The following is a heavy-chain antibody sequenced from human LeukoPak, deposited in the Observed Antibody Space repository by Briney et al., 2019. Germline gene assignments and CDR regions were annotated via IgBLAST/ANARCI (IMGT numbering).Heavy chain of an antibody. J-gene: IGHJ4*02. D-gene: IGHD6-19*01. CDR1: GYTFTGYY. CDR2: INPNSGGT. V-gene: IGHV1-2*02. Sequence: ASVKVSCKASGYTFTGYYMHWVRQAPGQGLEWMGWINPNSGGTNYAQKFQGRVTMTRDTSISTAYMELSRLRSDDTAVYYCARDRRVAVAGYDYWGQGTLVTVSP. CDR3: ARDRRVAVAGYDY.